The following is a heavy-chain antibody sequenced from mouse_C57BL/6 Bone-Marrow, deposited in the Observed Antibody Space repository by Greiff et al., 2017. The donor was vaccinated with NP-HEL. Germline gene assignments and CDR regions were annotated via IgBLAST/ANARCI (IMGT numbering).Heavy chain of an antibody. CDR3: TRGYDYDEGDCAMDY. V-gene: IGHV5-9-1*02. Sequence: EVQVVESGEGLVKPGGSLKLSCAASGFTFSSYAMSWVRQTPEKRLEWVAYISSGGDYIYYADTVKGRFTISRDNARNTLYLQMSSLKSEDTAMYYCTRGYDYDEGDCAMDYWGQGTSVTVSS. CDR1: GFTFSSYA. CDR2: ISSGGDYI. D-gene: IGHD2-4*01. J-gene: IGHJ4*01.